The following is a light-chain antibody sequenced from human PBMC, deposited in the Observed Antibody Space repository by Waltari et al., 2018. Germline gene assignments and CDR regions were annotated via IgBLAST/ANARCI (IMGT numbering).Light chain of an antibody. CDR2: NVS. J-gene: IGLJ3*02. CDR3: CSYAGNYLRV. V-gene: IGLV2-11*01. Sequence: QSALTQPRSLSGSPRQSVTISCTATRSDVGGYNYVSWYQQYPGRAPKFVIYNVSKRPSGVPDRFSGSKSGNTASLTISGLQAEDEADYYCCSYAGNYLRVFGGGTRLTVL. CDR1: RSDVGGYNY.